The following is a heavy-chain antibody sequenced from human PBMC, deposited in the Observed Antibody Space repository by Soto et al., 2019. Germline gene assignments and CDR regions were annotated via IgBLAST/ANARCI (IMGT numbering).Heavy chain of an antibody. CDR1: GYTFTNYG. D-gene: IGHD5-18*01. J-gene: IGHJ6*01. CDR3: ARDPTLYTAMENYYRGMEV. Sequence: ASVKVSCKASGYTFTNYGIDWVRQAPGQGLDWMGWISVYNGNSKYAQKFQGRVTMTTDTSTNTAYMELRSLSPDDSGMYYCARDPTLYTAMENYYRGMEVWGQGTPVTVSS. V-gene: IGHV1-18*01. CDR2: ISVYNGNS.